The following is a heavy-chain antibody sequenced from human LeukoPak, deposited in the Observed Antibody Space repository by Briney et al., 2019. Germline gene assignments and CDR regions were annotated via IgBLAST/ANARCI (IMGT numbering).Heavy chain of an antibody. CDR2: IIPIFGTA. D-gene: IGHD5-18*01. Sequence: SVTVSCKASGGTFSSYAISWVRQAPGQGLEWMGGIIPIFGTANYAQKFQGRVTITADKSTSTAYMELSSLRSEDTAVYYCARDHSYGQPSNPGYWGQGTLVTVSS. V-gene: IGHV1-69*06. CDR3: ARDHSYGQPSNPGY. J-gene: IGHJ4*02. CDR1: GGTFSSYA.